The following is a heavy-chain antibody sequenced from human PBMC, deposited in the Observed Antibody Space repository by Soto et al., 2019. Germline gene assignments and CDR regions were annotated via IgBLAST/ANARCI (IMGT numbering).Heavy chain of an antibody. CDR3: ARERDIVVVPAASRYFDY. V-gene: IGHV3-30-3*01. Sequence: PGGSLRLSCAASGFTLSSYAMHWVRQAPGKGLEWVAVISYDGSNKYYADSVKGRFTISRDNSKNTLYLQMNSLRAEDTAVYYCARERDIVVVPAASRYFDYWGQGTLVTVSS. CDR2: ISYDGSNK. J-gene: IGHJ4*02. D-gene: IGHD2-2*01. CDR1: GFTLSSYA.